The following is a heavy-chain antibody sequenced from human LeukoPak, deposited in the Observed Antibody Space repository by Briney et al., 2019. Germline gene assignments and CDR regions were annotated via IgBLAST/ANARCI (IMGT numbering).Heavy chain of an antibody. CDR3: ARGLTTVSSYNWFDP. D-gene: IGHD4-4*01. CDR1: GGSFSGYY. V-gene: IGHV4-34*01. CDR2: INHSGST. Sequence: PSETLSLTCAVYGGSFSGYYWSWIRQPPGKGLEWIGEINHSGSTNYNPSLKSRVTISVDTSKNQFSLKLSSVTAADTAVYYCARGLTTVSSYNWFDPWGQGTLVTVSS. J-gene: IGHJ5*02.